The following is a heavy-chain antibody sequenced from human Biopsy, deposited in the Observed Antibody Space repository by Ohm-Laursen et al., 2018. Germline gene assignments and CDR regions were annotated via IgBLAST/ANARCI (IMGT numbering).Heavy chain of an antibody. V-gene: IGHV4-59*02. J-gene: IGHJ6*02. D-gene: IGHD2-2*01. CDR3: ARDVKRYCSGTSCYSGYFGMDV. Sequence: TLSLTCTVSGDPVTKYYWSWIRQPPGKGLEWIGDVYYSGTTNYNPSLKSRLTISVDTSKNQFPLNLNSVTAADTAVYFCARDVKRYCSGTSCYSGYFGMDVWGQGTTVTVS. CDR2: VYYSGTT. CDR1: GDPVTKYY.